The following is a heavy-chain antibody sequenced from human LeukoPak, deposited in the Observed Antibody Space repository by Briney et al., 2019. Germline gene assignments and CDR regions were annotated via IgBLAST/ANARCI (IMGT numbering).Heavy chain of an antibody. Sequence: GESLKISCKGSGYSFTSHWIGWVRQLPGKGLEWMGIIYPGDSDTRYSPSFQGQVTISADKSISTAYLQWSSLKASDTAMYYCARRTQMGATSPGFDYWGQGTLVTVSS. D-gene: IGHD1-26*01. J-gene: IGHJ4*02. CDR1: GYSFTSHW. CDR2: IYPGDSDT. CDR3: ARRTQMGATSPGFDY. V-gene: IGHV5-51*01.